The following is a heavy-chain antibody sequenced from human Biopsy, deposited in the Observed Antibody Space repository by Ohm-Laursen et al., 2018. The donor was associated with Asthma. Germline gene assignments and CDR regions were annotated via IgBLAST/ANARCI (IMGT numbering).Heavy chain of an antibody. J-gene: IGHJ4*02. D-gene: IGHD2-2*01. V-gene: IGHV1-69*13. CDR3: ARGPEYVRSSGALDY. CDR1: GGTFSSNS. Sequence: SVTVSCKASGGTFSSNSINWARQAPGQGLEWMGRIIPIFGPTNYAQKFQGRVTISADDSTSTAYMELSSLSSEDTALYYCARGPEYVRSSGALDYRGQGTLVTVSS. CDR2: IIPIFGPT.